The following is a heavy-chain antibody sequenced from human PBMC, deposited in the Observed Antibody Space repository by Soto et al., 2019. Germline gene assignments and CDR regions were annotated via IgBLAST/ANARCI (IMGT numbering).Heavy chain of an antibody. CDR2: ISSSSSYI. Sequence: KPGGSLRLSCAASGFTFSSYSMNWVRQAPGKGLEWVSSISSSSSYIYYADSVKGRFTISRDNAKNSLYLQMNSLRAEDTAVYYCAAQQLVPDYYYYYGMDVWGQGTTVTVSS. V-gene: IGHV3-21*01. J-gene: IGHJ6*02. CDR1: GFTFSSYS. CDR3: AAQQLVPDYYYYYGMDV. D-gene: IGHD6-13*01.